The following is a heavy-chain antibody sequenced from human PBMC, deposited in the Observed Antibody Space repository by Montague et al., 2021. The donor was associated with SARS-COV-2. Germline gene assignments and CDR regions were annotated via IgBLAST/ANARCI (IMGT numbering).Heavy chain of an antibody. Sequence: CAISGDSVSSNTAAWNWIRQSPSRGLEWLGRTYYRSKWYYDYAVSVKSRVTISPDTSKNQFSLQLSSVTLEDRAVYYCARDPRYSLSWSFDYWGQGTLVTVSS. CDR2: TYYRSKWYY. V-gene: IGHV6-1*01. D-gene: IGHD6-13*01. CDR3: ARDPRYSLSWSFDY. CDR1: GDSVSSNTAA. J-gene: IGHJ4*02.